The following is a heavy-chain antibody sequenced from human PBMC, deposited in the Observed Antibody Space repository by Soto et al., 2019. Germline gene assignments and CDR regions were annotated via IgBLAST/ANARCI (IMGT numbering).Heavy chain of an antibody. CDR3: ARDPMGRYYASGSYYFDY. V-gene: IGHV3-30-3*01. J-gene: IGHJ4*02. Sequence: QVQLVESGGGVVQPGRSLRLSCAASGFTFSSYAMHWVRQAPGKGLEWVAVITYDGSNKYYADYVKGRFTISRDNSKNTLYLQMNSLRAEDTAVYYCARDPMGRYYASGSYYFDYWGQGTLVTVSS. D-gene: IGHD3-10*01. CDR2: ITYDGSNK. CDR1: GFTFSSYA.